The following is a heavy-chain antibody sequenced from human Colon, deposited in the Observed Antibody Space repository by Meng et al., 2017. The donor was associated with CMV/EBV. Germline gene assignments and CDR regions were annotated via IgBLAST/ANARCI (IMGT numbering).Heavy chain of an antibody. CDR1: GFTFSGYS. Sequence: GGSLRLSCAASGFTFSGYSMNWVRQAPGKGLEWVSSISSSSSYIYYADSVKGRFTISRDNAKNSLYLQMNSLRAEDTAVYYCAREKRGYSGYNYYGMDVWGQGTTVTVSS. CDR3: AREKRGYSGYNYYGMDV. D-gene: IGHD5-12*01. J-gene: IGHJ6*02. V-gene: IGHV3-21*01. CDR2: ISSSSSYI.